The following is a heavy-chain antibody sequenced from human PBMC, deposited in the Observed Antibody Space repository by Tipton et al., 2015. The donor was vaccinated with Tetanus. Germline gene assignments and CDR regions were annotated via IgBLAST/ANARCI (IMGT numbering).Heavy chain of an antibody. CDR1: GFTFGEYA. CDR3: TRGRRWLQRRSYYFDY. V-gene: IGHV3-49*03. J-gene: IGHJ4*02. Sequence: SLRLSCTASGFTFGEYAMSWFRQAPGRGLEWVSFIRSKAYGGTPEYAASVKGRFTISRDDSKNIAYLQMNSLKTEDTAVYYCTRGRRWLQRRSYYFDYWAREPWSPSPQ. CDR2: IRSKAYGGTP. D-gene: IGHD5-24*01.